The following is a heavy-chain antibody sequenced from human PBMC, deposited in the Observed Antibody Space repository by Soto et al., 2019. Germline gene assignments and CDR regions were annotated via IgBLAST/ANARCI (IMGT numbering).Heavy chain of an antibody. CDR1: GGSISSYY. J-gene: IGHJ4*02. D-gene: IGHD2-2*01. Sequence: PSETLSLTCTVSGGSISSYYWSWIRQPPGKGLEWIGYIYYSGTTAYNPSLKTRVTISPDTSKNQFSLDLSSVTAADTAVYYCARDVGSSHGPGHPHYFDYWGQGTLVTVSS. CDR3: ARDVGSSHGPGHPHYFDY. CDR2: IYYSGTT. V-gene: IGHV4-59*12.